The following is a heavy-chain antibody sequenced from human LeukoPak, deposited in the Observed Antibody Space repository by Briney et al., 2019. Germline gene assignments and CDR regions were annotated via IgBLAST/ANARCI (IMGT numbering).Heavy chain of an antibody. CDR1: GFTFSNYA. V-gene: IGHV3-23*01. J-gene: IGHJ4*02. CDR2: ISGSGGST. Sequence: GGSLRLSCAASGFTFSNYAMSWVRQAPGKGLEWVSGISGSGGSTYYTDSVKGRFTISRDNSKNTLYLQMNSLRAEDTAVYYCAKSKDYGFWSGQGHYWGQGTLVTVSS. CDR3: AKSKDYGFWSGQGHY. D-gene: IGHD3-3*01.